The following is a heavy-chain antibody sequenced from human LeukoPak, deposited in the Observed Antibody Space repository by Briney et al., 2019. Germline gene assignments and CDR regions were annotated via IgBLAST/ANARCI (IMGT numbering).Heavy chain of an antibody. V-gene: IGHV4-39*01. Sequence: PSETLSLTCTVSGGSISSSSYYWGWIRQPPGKGLEWIGSIYYSGSTYYNPSLKSRVTISVDMSKNQFSLKLSSVTAADTAVYYCARARRGPSGEYYDSSGYSYFDYWGQGTLVTVSS. CDR3: ARARRGPSGEYYDSSGYSYFDY. CDR1: GGSISSSSYY. D-gene: IGHD3-22*01. J-gene: IGHJ4*02. CDR2: IYYSGST.